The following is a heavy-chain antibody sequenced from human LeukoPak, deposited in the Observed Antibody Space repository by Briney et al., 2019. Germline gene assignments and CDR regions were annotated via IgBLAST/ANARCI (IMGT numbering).Heavy chain of an antibody. CDR3: VAGFTTMAVDYFDY. CDR1: GKTLSDLS. J-gene: IGHJ4*02. CDR2: SDPEDGER. Sequence: ASVKVSCKVSGKTLSDLSIHWLRQPPGKGLEWLGGSDPEDGERIYAQMFQGRVTMTENTSIDTAYMELSSLRSEDTAVYYCVAGFTTMAVDYFDYWGQGTLVTVSP. V-gene: IGHV1-24*01. D-gene: IGHD5-18*01.